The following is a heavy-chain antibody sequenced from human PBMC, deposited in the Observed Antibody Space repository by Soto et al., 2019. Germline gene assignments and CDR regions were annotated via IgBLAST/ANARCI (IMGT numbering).Heavy chain of an antibody. Sequence: SVKVSCKASGGTFSSYAISWVRQAPGQGLEWMGGIIPIFGTANYAQKFQGRVTITADESTSTAYMELSSLRSEDTAVYYCASHYYDSSGYSPYYYYYGMDVWGQGTTVTVSS. J-gene: IGHJ6*02. CDR2: IIPIFGTA. CDR1: GGTFSSYA. D-gene: IGHD3-22*01. CDR3: ASHYYDSSGYSPYYYYYGMDV. V-gene: IGHV1-69*13.